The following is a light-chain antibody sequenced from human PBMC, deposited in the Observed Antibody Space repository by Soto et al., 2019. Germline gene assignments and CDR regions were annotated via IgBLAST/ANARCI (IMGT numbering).Light chain of an antibody. V-gene: IGLV2-14*03. CDR3: SSYTTSTTPVV. Sequence: QSALTQPASVSGSPGQSITVSCTGTSSDVGGYNYVSWYQHHPGKAPKLMIYDVNNRPSGVSNRFSGSKSGNTASLTISGLQAEDEADYYCSSYTTSTTPVVFGGGTQLTVL. CDR2: DVN. CDR1: SSDVGGYNY. J-gene: IGLJ2*01.